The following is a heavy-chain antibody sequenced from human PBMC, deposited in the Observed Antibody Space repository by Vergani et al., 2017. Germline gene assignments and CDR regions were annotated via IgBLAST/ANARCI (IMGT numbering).Heavy chain of an antibody. D-gene: IGHD3-3*01. J-gene: IGHJ3*02. CDR2: IGTAGDT. CDR1: GFTFSSYD. Sequence: VQLVESGGGLVQPGGSLRLSCAASGFTFSSYDMHWVRQATGKGLEWVSAIGTAGDTYYPGSVKGRFTISRENAKNSLYLQMNSLRAGDTAVYYCAREGSSADAFDIWGQGTMVTVSS. CDR3: AREGSSADAFDI. V-gene: IGHV3-13*01.